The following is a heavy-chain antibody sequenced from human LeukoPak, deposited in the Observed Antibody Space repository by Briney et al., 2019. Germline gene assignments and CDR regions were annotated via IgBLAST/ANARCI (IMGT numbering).Heavy chain of an antibody. CDR1: GFTFSDYS. Sequence: GSLRLSCAASGFTFSDYSMNWVRQAPGKGLEWVSYISSSSTTIFYADSVKGRFTISRDNAKNSLFLQMNGLRDEDTALYYCARERVIAAAGDGFDSWGQGTLVTVSS. D-gene: IGHD2-21*01. CDR2: ISSSSTTI. J-gene: IGHJ4*02. CDR3: ARERVIAAAGDGFDS. V-gene: IGHV3-48*02.